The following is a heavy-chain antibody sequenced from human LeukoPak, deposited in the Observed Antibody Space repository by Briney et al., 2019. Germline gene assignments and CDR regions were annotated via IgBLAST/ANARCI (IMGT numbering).Heavy chain of an antibody. V-gene: IGHV3-23*01. J-gene: IGHJ4*02. CDR2: ISGSGGST. Sequence: GGSLRLSCAASEFTFSSYAMTWVRQAPGKGLEWVSAISGSGGSTYYADSVKGRFTISRDNAKNSLYLQMNSLRAEDTAVYYCARDDSNWNPGYWGQGTLVTVSS. CDR3: ARDDSNWNPGY. D-gene: IGHD1-20*01. CDR1: EFTFSSYA.